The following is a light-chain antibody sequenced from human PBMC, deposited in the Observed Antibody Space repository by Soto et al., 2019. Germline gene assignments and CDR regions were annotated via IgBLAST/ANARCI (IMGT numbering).Light chain of an antibody. CDR2: SNN. J-gene: IGLJ3*02. CDR3: AAGDASLNVRV. V-gene: IGLV1-44*01. Sequence: QSALTQPPSASGTPGQRVTISCSGSSSNIGSNTVNWYQQLPGTAPKLLIYSNNQRPSGVPDRFPGSKSGTSASLAISGLHSEDEVDYYCAAGDASLNVRVFGGGTKLTVL. CDR1: SSNIGSNT.